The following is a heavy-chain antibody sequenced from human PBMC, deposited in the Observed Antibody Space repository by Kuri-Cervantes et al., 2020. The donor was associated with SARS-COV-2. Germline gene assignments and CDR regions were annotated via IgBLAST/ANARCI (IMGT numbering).Heavy chain of an antibody. D-gene: IGHD3-22*01. CDR2: ISGSGGST. V-gene: IGHV3-23*01. CDR3: AKGFYYYDSSGIPPFDY. CDR1: GFTFSSYA. Sequence: GGSLRLSCAASGFTFSSYAMSWVRQAPGKGLEWVSAISGSGGSTYYADSVKGRFTISRDNSKNTLYLQMNSLRAEDTAVYYCAKGFYYYDSSGIPPFDYWGQGTLVTVSS. J-gene: IGHJ4*02.